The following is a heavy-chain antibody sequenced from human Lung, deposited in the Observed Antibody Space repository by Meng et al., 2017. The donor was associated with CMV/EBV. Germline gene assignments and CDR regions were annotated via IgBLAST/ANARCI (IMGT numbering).Heavy chain of an antibody. CDR2: INPSAGGT. CDR1: GYPFTIYY. D-gene: IGHD3-10*01. Sequence: ASXXVSXKASGYPFTIYYMHWVRQAPGQGLEWMGIINPSAGGTSYAQKFRGRLTMTRDTSTSTVYMELSSLRSEDTAVYYCARDDGSGNVYDFYYGMDVWXQGTTVTVSS. V-gene: IGHV1-46*01. J-gene: IGHJ6*02. CDR3: ARDDGSGNVYDFYYGMDV.